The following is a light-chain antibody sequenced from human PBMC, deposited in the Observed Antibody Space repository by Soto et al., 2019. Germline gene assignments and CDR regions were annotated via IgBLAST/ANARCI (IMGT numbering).Light chain of an antibody. V-gene: IGKV3-15*01. CDR2: FAS. Sequence: ERVMTQSPATLSVSPGEKATLSCRASQTVSNNLAWYQQKPGQAPRLLIYFASTRATGIPARFSGSGSGTDVTLTISTLQSEDFAVYYCQQYNEWPLTFGGGTKVETK. CDR3: QQYNEWPLT. J-gene: IGKJ4*01. CDR1: QTVSNN.